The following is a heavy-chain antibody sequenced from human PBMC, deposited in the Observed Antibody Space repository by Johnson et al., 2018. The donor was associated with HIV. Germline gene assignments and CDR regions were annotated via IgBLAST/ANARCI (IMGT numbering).Heavy chain of an antibody. CDR1: GFTFSSYW. J-gene: IGHJ3*02. Sequence: VHLVESGGGVVQPGGSLRLSCEASGFTFSSYWMSWVRQAPGKGLEWVANIKQDGSERYYVDSMKGRFTISRDNAKNSLYLQMNSLRAEDTAVYYCATSTASDALDIWGQGTMVTVSS. V-gene: IGHV3-7*02. CDR3: ATSTASDALDI. CDR2: IKQDGSER. D-gene: IGHD1-1*01.